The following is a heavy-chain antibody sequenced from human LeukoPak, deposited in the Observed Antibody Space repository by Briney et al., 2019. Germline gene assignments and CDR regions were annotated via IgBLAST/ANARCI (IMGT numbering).Heavy chain of an antibody. J-gene: IGHJ4*02. CDR1: GGSISSGGYS. CDR2: IYNGNT. CDR3: ARDRTYFDY. D-gene: IGHD1-1*01. V-gene: IGHV4-61*08. Sequence: SETLSLTCAVSGGSISSGGYSWSWIRQPPGKGLEWIGYIYNGNTNYNPSLKSRVTISVDTSKNQFSLKLSSVTAADTAVYYCARDRTYFDYWGQGTLVTVSS.